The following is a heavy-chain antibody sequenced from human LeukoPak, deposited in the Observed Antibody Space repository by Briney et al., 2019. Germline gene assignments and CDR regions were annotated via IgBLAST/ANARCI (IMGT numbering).Heavy chain of an antibody. CDR3: ARDASGSDAFDI. J-gene: IGHJ3*02. Sequence: GGSLRLSCAASGFTVSSNYMSWVRQAPGKGLEWVSVIYSGGTTYYADSVKGRFTISRDNSKNTLYLQMNSLKAEDTAVYYCARDASGSDAFDIWGQGTMVTVSS. CDR2: IYSGGTT. CDR1: GFTVSSNY. V-gene: IGHV3-66*01. D-gene: IGHD1-26*01.